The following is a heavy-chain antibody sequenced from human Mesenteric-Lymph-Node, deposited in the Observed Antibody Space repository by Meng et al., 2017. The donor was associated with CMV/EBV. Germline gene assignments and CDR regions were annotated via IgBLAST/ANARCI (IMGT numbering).Heavy chain of an antibody. CDR3: ATPQVGATPSMWHFAY. CDR2: ISDDVGRT. CDR1: GFNFSIYA. V-gene: IGHV3-23*01. D-gene: IGHD1-26*01. J-gene: IGHJ4*02. Sequence: GGSLRLSCAASGFNFSIYAMSWVRQAPGKGLEWVSSISDDVGRTHYADSVNGRFTISRDNSKNTVFLQMNSLRSEDTAVYYCATPQVGATPSMWHFAYWGQGTLVTVSS.